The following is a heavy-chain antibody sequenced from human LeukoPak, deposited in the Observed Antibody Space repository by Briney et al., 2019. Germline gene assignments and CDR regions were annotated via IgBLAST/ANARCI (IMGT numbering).Heavy chain of an antibody. Sequence: GGSLRLSCAASGFTFSSYWMSWVRQAPGKGLEWVSSISSSSSYIYYADSVKGRFTISRDNAKNSLYLQMNSLRAEDTAVYYCATGGSSQPGYWGQGTLVTVSS. CDR2: ISSSSSYI. CDR3: ATGGSSQPGY. CDR1: GFTFSSYW. J-gene: IGHJ4*02. V-gene: IGHV3-21*01. D-gene: IGHD2-15*01.